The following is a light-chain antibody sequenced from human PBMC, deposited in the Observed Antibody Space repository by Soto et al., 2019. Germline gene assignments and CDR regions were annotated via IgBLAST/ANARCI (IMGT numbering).Light chain of an antibody. CDR3: ASWDDSLDVFV. CDR2: DVS. Sequence: QSVLTQPRSVSGSPGQSVTISCTGTSSDVGGYNYVSWYQQHPGKAPKLMIYDVSKRPSGVPDRFSGSKSGNTASLAISGLQSEDEAEYYCASWDDSLDVFVFGTGTKVTVL. V-gene: IGLV2-11*01. CDR1: SSDVGGYNY. J-gene: IGLJ1*01.